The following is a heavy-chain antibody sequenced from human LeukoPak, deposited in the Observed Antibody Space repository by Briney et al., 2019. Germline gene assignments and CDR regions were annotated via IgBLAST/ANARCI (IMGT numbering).Heavy chain of an antibody. V-gene: IGHV4-4*07. CDR2: IYTSGST. CDR3: ARDRGYYDHFDAFDI. Sequence: SETLSLTCAVYGGSFSGYYWSWIRQPAGKGLEWIGRIYTSGSTNQNPSLKSRVAMSVDTSKNQFSLKLSSVTAADTAVYYCARDRGYYDHFDAFDIWGQGTMVTVSS. J-gene: IGHJ3*02. CDR1: GGSFSGYY. D-gene: IGHD3-22*01.